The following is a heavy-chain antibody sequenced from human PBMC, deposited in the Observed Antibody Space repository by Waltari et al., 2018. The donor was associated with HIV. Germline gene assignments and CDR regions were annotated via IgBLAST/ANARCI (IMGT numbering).Heavy chain of an antibody. Sequence: EVQLVESGGVLVQPGGSLRLSCAASGFTFRTYWMHWVRQGPGKGLVGGSGINNDGGSTSYADSVKGRFTISRDNAKNTLFLQMNSLRVEDTAVYYCTRDGGGHPFVGYGMDVWGQGTTVTVSS. CDR1: GFTFRTYW. V-gene: IGHV3-74*01. CDR3: TRDGGGHPFVGYGMDV. J-gene: IGHJ6*02. D-gene: IGHD3-16*01. CDR2: INNDGGST.